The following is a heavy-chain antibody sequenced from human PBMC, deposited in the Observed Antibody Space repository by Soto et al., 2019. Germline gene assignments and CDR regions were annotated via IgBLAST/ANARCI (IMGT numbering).Heavy chain of an antibody. D-gene: IGHD6-13*01. CDR2: ISAYNGNT. J-gene: IGHJ5*02. CDR3: ARGPSSAGLGNWFDP. V-gene: IGHV1-18*01. CDR1: GYTFTSYG. Sequence: ASVKVSCKASGYTFTSYGISWVRQAPGQGLEWMGWISAYNGNTNYAQKLQGRVTMTTDTSTSTAYMELRSLRSDDTAVYYCARGPSSAGLGNWFDPWGQGTLVTVSS.